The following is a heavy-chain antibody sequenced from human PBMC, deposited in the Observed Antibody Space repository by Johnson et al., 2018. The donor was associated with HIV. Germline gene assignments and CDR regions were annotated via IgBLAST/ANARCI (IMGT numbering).Heavy chain of an antibody. CDR2: ITVSGDNT. CDR1: GFTFSDCA. J-gene: IGHJ3*02. Sequence: VQLVESGGGLVQPRGSLRLSCAASGFTFSDCAMSWVRQGPGKGLEWVSAITVSGDNTYYADSVKGRFTISRDNSKNTLYLQMNSLRAEDTAVYYCARAGANYYYDSSGYGAFDIWGQGTMVTVSS. V-gene: IGHV3-23*04. CDR3: ARAGANYYYDSSGYGAFDI. D-gene: IGHD3-22*01.